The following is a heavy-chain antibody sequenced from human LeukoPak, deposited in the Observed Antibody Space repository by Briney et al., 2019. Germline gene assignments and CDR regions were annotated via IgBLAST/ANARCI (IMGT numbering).Heavy chain of an antibody. J-gene: IGHJ4*02. CDR2: IYTSGST. V-gene: IGHV4-61*02. CDR3: ARVGHYYDSGNYYNARGSFDY. Sequence: PSETLSLTCTVSGNSISSGDNYWSWIRQPAGKGLEWIGRIYTSGSTNYNPSLKSRVTISGDTSKNQFSLRLSSVTAADTAVYYCARVGHYYDSGNYYNARGSFDYWGQGTLVTVSS. CDR1: GNSISSGDNY. D-gene: IGHD3-10*01.